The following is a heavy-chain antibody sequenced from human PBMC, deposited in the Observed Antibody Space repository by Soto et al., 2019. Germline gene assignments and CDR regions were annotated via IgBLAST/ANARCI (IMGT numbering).Heavy chain of an antibody. V-gene: IGHV1-69*06. CDR2: IIPIFGTA. Sequence: SVKVSCKASGGTFSSYAISWVRQAPGQGLEWMGGIIPIFGTANYNPSLQGRVTISLDTSKNHFSLKLTSVTAADTAFYFCAAGVAAWQHEYWFDPWGQGTPVTVSS. CDR1: GGTFSSYA. D-gene: IGHD3-3*01. CDR3: AAGVAAWQHEYWFDP. J-gene: IGHJ5*02.